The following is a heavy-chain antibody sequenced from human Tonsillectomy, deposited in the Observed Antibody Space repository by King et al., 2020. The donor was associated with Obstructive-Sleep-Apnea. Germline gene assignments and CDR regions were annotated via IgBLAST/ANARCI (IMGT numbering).Heavy chain of an antibody. CDR3: ARARYSSGWTDFDY. Sequence: VQLQESGPGLVKPSQTLSLTCTVSGGSISRGDYYWSWIRQPPGKGLECIGSIYYSGSTYYNPSRRSRVTISVDTSKNQFSLKLSSVTAADTAVYYCARARYSSGWTDFDYWGQGTLVTVSS. CDR1: GGSISRGDYY. D-gene: IGHD6-19*01. CDR2: IYYSGST. V-gene: IGHV4-30-4*01. J-gene: IGHJ4*02.